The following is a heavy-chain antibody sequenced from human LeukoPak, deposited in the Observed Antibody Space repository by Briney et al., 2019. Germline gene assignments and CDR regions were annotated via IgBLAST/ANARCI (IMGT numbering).Heavy chain of an antibody. CDR2: FDPEDGET. CDR3: ATGITGTTSPATRED. Sequence: ASVKVSCKVSGYTLTELSMHWVRQAPGKGLEWMGGFDPEDGETIYAQKFQGRVTMTEDTSTDTAYMELSSLRSEDTAVYHCATGITGTTSPATREDWGQGTLVTVSS. V-gene: IGHV1-24*01. J-gene: IGHJ4*02. CDR1: GYTLTELS. D-gene: IGHD1-7*01.